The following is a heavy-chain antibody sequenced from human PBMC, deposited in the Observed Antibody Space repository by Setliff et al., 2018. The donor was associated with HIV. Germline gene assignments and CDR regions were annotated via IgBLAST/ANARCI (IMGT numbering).Heavy chain of an antibody. CDR1: GYSMSGGYD. V-gene: IGHV4-38-2*02. Sequence: SETLSLTCTVSGYSMSGGYDWGWIRQSPEKGLEWIGNIYHVGTTYYNPSLKSRVTLSVDPSKSQFSLKLTSVTAADTALYYCVTTDYFYGRNNFEYWGQGAQVTVS. J-gene: IGHJ4*02. CDR3: VTTDYFYGRNNFEY. D-gene: IGHD3-10*01. CDR2: IYHVGTT.